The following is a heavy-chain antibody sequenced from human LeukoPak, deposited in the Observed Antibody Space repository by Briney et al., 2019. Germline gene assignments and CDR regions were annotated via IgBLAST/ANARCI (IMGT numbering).Heavy chain of an antibody. J-gene: IGHJ3*02. V-gene: IGHV3-23*01. Sequence: GGSLRLSCAASGFTFSSYAMSWVRQAPGKGLEWVSAISGSGGSTYYADSVKGRFTISRDNSKNTLYLQMNSLRAEDTAVYYCAKGTMVRGVIGRHAFDIWGQGTMVTVSS. CDR3: AKGTMVRGVIGRHAFDI. CDR1: GFTFSSYA. D-gene: IGHD3-10*01. CDR2: ISGSGGST.